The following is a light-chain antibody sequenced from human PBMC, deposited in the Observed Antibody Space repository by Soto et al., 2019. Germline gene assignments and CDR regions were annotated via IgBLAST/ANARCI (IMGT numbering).Light chain of an antibody. CDR1: SSDVGHYNY. V-gene: IGLV2-14*01. CDR3: YSYTGSSTPYV. J-gene: IGLJ1*01. Sequence: QSVLTQPASVSGSPGQSITISCTGASSDVGHYNYVSWYQQHPGKAPKLMIYDVNNRPSGVSNRFSGSKSGNTASLTISGLQAEDEADYFCYSYTGSSTPYVFGNGTKVTVL. CDR2: DVN.